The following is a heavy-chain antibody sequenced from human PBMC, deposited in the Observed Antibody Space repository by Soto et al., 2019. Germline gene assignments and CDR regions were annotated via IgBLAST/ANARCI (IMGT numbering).Heavy chain of an antibody. CDR2: ISAYNGNT. J-gene: IGHJ6*02. D-gene: IGHD2-8*01. V-gene: IGHV1-18*04. CDR1: GYTFTCYG. CDR3: ARVGLEDIVLMVHDPSFYYGMDV. Sequence: ASVKVSCKASGYTFTCYGISWVRQAPGQGLEWMGWISAYNGNTNYAQKLQGRVTMTTDTSTSTAYMELRSLRSDDTAVYYCARVGLEDIVLMVHDPSFYYGMDVWGQGTTVTVSS.